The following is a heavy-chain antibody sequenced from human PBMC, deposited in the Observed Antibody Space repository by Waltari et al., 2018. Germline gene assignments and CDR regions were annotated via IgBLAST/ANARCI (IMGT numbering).Heavy chain of an antibody. J-gene: IGHJ4*02. CDR1: GFTFDDSA. CDR2: ISWNSGSI. D-gene: IGHD2-15*01. Sequence: EVQLVESGGGLVQPGRFLRLSCAASGFTFDDSAMHWVRQAPGKGLEWVSGISWNSGSIGYADSVKGRFTISRDNAKNSLYLQMNSLRAEDMALYYCAKDTGACSGGSCYSLDYWGQGTLVTVSS. CDR3: AKDTGACSGGSCYSLDY. V-gene: IGHV3-9*03.